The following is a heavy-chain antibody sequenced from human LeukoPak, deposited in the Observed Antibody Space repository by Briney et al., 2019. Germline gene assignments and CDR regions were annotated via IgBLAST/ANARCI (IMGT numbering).Heavy chain of an antibody. CDR2: ISRTSTYL. CDR1: GFTFSSYA. Sequence: PGGSLRLSCAASGFTFSSYAMSWVRQAPGKGLECVSYISRTSTYLYYADSVKGRFTISRDNDKNLLYLQMNNLRAEDTAVYFCAKDTRKGGYYSDYWGQGTVVTVSS. J-gene: IGHJ4*02. CDR3: AKDTRKGGYYSDY. V-gene: IGHV3-21*01. D-gene: IGHD3-22*01.